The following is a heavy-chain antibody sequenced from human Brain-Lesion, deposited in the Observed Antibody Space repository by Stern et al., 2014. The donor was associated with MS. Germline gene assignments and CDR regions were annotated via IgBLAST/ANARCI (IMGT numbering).Heavy chain of an antibody. J-gene: IGHJ4*02. CDR1: GGSISSSSYY. V-gene: IGHV4-39*01. CDR2: IYYSGFT. D-gene: IGHD1-26*01. CDR3: ARHDSVPRPSQLYSARDRGPGYFDY. Sequence: QLQLQESGPGLVKPSETLSLTCTVSGGSISSSSYYWAWIRQPPGKGLEWIGNIYYSGFTYYNPSLKSRVTISVDTSKNTFSLKLSSVTAADPAVYYCARHDSVPRPSQLYSARDRGPGYFDYWGQGTLVTVSS.